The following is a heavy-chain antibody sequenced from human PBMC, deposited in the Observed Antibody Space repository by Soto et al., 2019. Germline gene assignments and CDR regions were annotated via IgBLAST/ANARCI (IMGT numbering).Heavy chain of an antibody. CDR2: IKQDGSEK. CDR3: ARDPRSDY. CDR1: GFTFSSYW. Sequence: GSLRLSCAASGFTFSSYWMSWVRQAPGKGPEGVANIKQDGSEKYYADSVKARFTISRETAKNTLYLQMNSLRPEDAAVYHWARDPRSDYGGQGTLVTVSS. V-gene: IGHV3-7*03. J-gene: IGHJ4*02.